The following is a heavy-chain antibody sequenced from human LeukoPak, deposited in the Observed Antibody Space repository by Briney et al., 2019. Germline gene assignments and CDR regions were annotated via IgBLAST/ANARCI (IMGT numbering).Heavy chain of an antibody. CDR3: AKAPRSGYYTGIDY. J-gene: IGHJ4*02. V-gene: IGHV3-30*18. CDR1: GFTFSTYG. CDR2: ISYDESNK. Sequence: PGRSLRLSCAASGFTFSTYGMQWVRQAPGKGLEWVAVISYDESNKWYADSVKGRFTTSRDNSQNTLSLQMNSLRAEDTAVYYCAKAPRSGYYTGIDYWGQGTLVTVSS. D-gene: IGHD3-3*01.